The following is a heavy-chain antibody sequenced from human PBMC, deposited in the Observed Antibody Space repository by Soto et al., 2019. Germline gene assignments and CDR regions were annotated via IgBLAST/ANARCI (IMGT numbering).Heavy chain of an antibody. D-gene: IGHD1-7*01. J-gene: IGHJ6*02. V-gene: IGHV3-30*18. Sequence: QVQLVESGGGVVQPGRSLRLSCAASGFTFSSYGMHWVRQAPGKGLEWVAVISYDGSNKYYADSVKGRFTISRDNSKNTLDLQMNSLRAEDTAVYYCAKAPGGVYNWNYVSYGMDVWGQGTTVTVSS. CDR3: AKAPGGVYNWNYVSYGMDV. CDR2: ISYDGSNK. CDR1: GFTFSSYG.